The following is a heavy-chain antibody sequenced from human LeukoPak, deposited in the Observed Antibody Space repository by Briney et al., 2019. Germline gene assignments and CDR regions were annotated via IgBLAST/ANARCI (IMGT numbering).Heavy chain of an antibody. Sequence: SETLSLTCAVYGGSFSGYYWSWIRQPPGKGVEWIGYIFYSGSTNYNPSLKSRVTISVDTSKNQFSLKLSSVTAADTAVYYCARDNYGSGTYIDYWGQGTLVTVSS. D-gene: IGHD3-10*01. CDR2: IFYSGST. CDR1: GGSFSGYY. CDR3: ARDNYGSGTYIDY. J-gene: IGHJ4*02. V-gene: IGHV4-59*01.